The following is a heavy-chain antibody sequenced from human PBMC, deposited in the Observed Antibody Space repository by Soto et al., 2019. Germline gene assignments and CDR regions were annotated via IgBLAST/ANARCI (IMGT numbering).Heavy chain of an antibody. J-gene: IGHJ6*02. CDR2: ISSSSISI. CDR3: ARGEDIVVVVAARGYYYGMDV. Sequence: PGGSLRLSCAASGFTFSNSIMNWVRQAPGKGLEWISYISSSSISIYYAGSVKGRFTISRDNARNSLYLQMNSLRAEDTAVYYCARGEDIVVVVAARGYYYGMDVWGQGTTVTVSS. V-gene: IGHV3-48*01. CDR1: GFTFSNSI. D-gene: IGHD2-15*01.